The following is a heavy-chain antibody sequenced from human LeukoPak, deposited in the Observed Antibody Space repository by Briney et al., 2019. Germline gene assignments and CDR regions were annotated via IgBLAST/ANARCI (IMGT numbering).Heavy chain of an antibody. Sequence: PGGSLRLSCVASGFMFDRYWMSWVRQAPGKGLEWVANIKSDASEEKYLDSVMGRFKISRVNAEDSLFLQMNSLRAEDTAVYFCARQPQHEASFDYWGQGALVAVSS. CDR3: ARQPQHEASFDY. J-gene: IGHJ4*02. V-gene: IGHV3-7*01. CDR1: GFMFDRYW. CDR2: IKSDASEE.